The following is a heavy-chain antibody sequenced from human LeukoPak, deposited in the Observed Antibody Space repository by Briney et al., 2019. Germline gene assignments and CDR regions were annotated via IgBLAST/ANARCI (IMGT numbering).Heavy chain of an antibody. J-gene: IGHJ4*02. CDR3: ARSSCSSTSCWRGYFDY. CDR2: MSHSGNT. Sequence: SETLSLTRAVSGGSVSSGAYCWTWIRQPPGKGLEWIGSMSHSGNTHYNASLQSRVSISADISKNQFSLTLNSVTAADTAVYYCARSSCSSTSCWRGYFDYWGQGTLVTVSS. D-gene: IGHD2-2*01. CDR1: GGSVSSGAYC. V-gene: IGHV4-30-2*01.